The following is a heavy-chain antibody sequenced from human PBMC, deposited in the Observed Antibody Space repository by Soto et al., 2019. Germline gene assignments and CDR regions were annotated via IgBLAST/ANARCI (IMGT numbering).Heavy chain of an antibody. CDR1: GFTFSSYA. V-gene: IGHV3-30-3*01. D-gene: IGHD3-22*01. CDR2: ISYDGSNK. CDR3: ARADYYDSSGNLDY. Sequence: VGSLRLSCAASGFTFSSYAMHWVRQAPGKGLEWVAVISYDGSNKYYADSVKGRFTISRDNSKNTLYLQMNSLRAEDTAVYYCARADYYDSSGNLDYWGQGTQVTVSS. J-gene: IGHJ4*02.